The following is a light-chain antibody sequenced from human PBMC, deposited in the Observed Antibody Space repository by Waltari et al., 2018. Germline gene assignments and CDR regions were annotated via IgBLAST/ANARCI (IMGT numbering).Light chain of an antibody. CDR2: RND. V-gene: IGLV1-44*01. CDR3: ASWDDSLNGRWE. J-gene: IGLJ2*01. CDR1: SSNIGSNI. Sequence: QSVLTQPPSASGAPGQRVTISCSGSSSNIGSNIVNWYQQVPGTTPKLLSYRNDQGPPGGPDRFSGSKSGTSASLAISGLRSDDEADYFCASWDDSLNGRWEFGGGTKVTVI.